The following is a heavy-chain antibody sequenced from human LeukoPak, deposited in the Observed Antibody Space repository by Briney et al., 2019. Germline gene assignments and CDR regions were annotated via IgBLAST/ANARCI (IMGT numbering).Heavy chain of an antibody. Sequence: GGSLRLSCAAPGFTFSSYWMHRVRQAPGKGLVWVSRINSDGSSITYADSVKDRFTISRDNAKNTLYLQMNSLRVEDTAVYYCAREGRVSGYDFDCWGQGTLVTVSS. CDR2: INSDGSSI. D-gene: IGHD5-12*01. J-gene: IGHJ4*02. V-gene: IGHV3-74*03. CDR1: GFTFSSYW. CDR3: AREGRVSGYDFDC.